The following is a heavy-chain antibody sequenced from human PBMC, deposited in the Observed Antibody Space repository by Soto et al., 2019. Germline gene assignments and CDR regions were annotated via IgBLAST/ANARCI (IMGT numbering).Heavy chain of an antibody. D-gene: IGHD3-22*01. J-gene: IGHJ4*02. Sequence: SETLSLTCTVSGGSISSGDYYWSWIRQPPGKGLEWIGYIYYSGSTYYNPSLKSRVTISVDTSKNQFSLKLSSVTAADTAVYYCARLRPYDSSGYYFDYWGQGTLVTVSS. CDR2: IYYSGST. V-gene: IGHV4-30-4*01. CDR3: ARLRPYDSSGYYFDY. CDR1: GGSISSGDYY.